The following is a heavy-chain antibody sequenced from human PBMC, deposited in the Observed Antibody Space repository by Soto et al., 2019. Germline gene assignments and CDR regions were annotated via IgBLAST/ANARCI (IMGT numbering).Heavy chain of an antibody. CDR3: ARAGARIAGSLGYYYYGMDV. CDR2: IYYSGSA. D-gene: IGHD6-13*01. Sequence: QLHLQESGPGLVKPSETLSLTCTVSGGSVSSGSYYWSWIRQPPGKALEWIGYIYYSGSANYNKYNPSLKSRVTISGDTSKNQFSLKVSSVTAADTALYYCARAGARIAGSLGYYYYGMDVWGQGTTVTVSS. J-gene: IGHJ6*02. V-gene: IGHV4-61*01. CDR1: GGSVSSGSYY.